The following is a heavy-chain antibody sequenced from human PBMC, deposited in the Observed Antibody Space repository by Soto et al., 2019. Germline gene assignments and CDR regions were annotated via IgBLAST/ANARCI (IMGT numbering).Heavy chain of an antibody. J-gene: IGHJ4*02. CDR3: ARGDYDFWSGYYDY. V-gene: IGHV3-48*01. D-gene: IGHD3-3*01. Sequence: EVQLVESGGGLVQPGGSLRLSCAASGFTFSSYSKNWVRQAPGKGLEWVSYISSSSSTIYYADSVKGRFIISRDNAKNSLYLQMNTLRAEDTAVYYCARGDYDFWSGYYDYWGQGTLVTVSS. CDR1: GFTFSSYS. CDR2: ISSSSSTI.